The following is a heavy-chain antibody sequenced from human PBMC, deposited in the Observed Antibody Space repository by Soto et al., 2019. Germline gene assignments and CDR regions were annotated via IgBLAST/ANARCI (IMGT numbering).Heavy chain of an antibody. V-gene: IGHV4-34*01. Sequence: QVHLQQWGAGLLKPSETLSLTCAVYGGSFGGYYCSWIRQPPGKGLEWIGEINHSGSTNYNPSLKDRVTHIVKPSKNPVFLKLSSVTGGDLAFLYWSVVSTVPMAIFVVPKTYQFDHWGQGTLVTVPS. D-gene: IGHD3-3*01. J-gene: IGHJ4*02. CDR3: SVVSTVPMAIFVVPKTYQFDH. CDR2: INHSGST. CDR1: GGSFGGYY.